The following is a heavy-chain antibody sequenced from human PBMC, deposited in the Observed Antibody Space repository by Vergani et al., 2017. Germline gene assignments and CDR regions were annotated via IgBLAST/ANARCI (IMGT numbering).Heavy chain of an antibody. CDR3: ARDQGGFDH. CDR2: IGYDGRIK. V-gene: IGHV3-30*02. CDR1: GFSFNTYG. D-gene: IGHD2-15*01. J-gene: IGHJ4*02. Sequence: QVQLVETGGGVVQPGGSLRLYCATSGFSFNTYGAHWVRQAPGKGLEWVAFIGYDGRIKYNVDSVKGRFTISRDTSKKTLSLQMRSLRADDTAVYYCARDQGGFDHWGQGTLVTVSS.